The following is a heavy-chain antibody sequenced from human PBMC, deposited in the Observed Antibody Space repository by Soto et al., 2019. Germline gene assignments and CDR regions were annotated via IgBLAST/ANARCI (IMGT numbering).Heavy chain of an antibody. CDR2: IYYSGST. CDR1: GGSVSSGSYY. D-gene: IGHD4-4*01. V-gene: IGHV4-61*01. CDR3: ARWMTTVTTSYYYYGMDV. J-gene: IGHJ6*02. Sequence: KPSETLSLTCTVSGGSVSSGSYYWSWIRQPPGKGLEWIGYIYYSGSTNYNPSLKSRVTISVDTSKNQFSLKLSSVTAADTAVYYCARWMTTVTTSYYYYGMDVWGQGTTVTVSS.